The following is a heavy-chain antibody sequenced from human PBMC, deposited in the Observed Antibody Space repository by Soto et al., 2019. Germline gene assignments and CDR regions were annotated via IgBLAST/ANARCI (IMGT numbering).Heavy chain of an antibody. CDR1: GFTFSSYS. CDR3: ARASSSSVPPYDYYGMDV. D-gene: IGHD6-6*01. Sequence: EVQLVESGGGLVKPGGSLRLSCAASGFTFSSYSMNWVRQAPGKGLEWVSSISSSSSYIYYSDSVKGRFTISRDNAKNALYLQMNSLRAEDTAVYDCARASSSSVPPYDYYGMDVWGQGTTVTVSS. V-gene: IGHV3-21*01. J-gene: IGHJ6*02. CDR2: ISSSSSYI.